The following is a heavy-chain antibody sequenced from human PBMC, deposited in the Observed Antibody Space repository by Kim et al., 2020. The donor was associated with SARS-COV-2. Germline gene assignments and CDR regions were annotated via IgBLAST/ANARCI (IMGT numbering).Heavy chain of an antibody. CDR2: IYPGVSDT. J-gene: IGHJ4*02. D-gene: IGHD3-10*01. CDR1: GYSFTSYW. Sequence: GESLKISCKGSGYSFTSYWIGWVRQMPGKGLEWMGIIYPGVSDTRYSPSFQGQVTILANKSIRTAYLQRNSLKASDTAMYYCARVLSPVGVTMVQGVPPHNFHYWGPDTLVAVSS. V-gene: IGHV5-51*01. CDR3: ARVLSPVGVTMVQGVPPHNFHY.